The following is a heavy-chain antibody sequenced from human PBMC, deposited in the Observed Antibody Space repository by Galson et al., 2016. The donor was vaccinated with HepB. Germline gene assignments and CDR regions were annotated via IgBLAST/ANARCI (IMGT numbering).Heavy chain of an antibody. Sequence: SLRLSCAASGFTVSSNYMSWVRQAPGKGLEWVSYISTSGSTIYYADSVKGRFTISRDNAKNLLYLQMNSLRAGDTAVYYCAVGNDPLDYWGQGTLVTVSS. CDR1: GFTVSSNY. D-gene: IGHD1-1*01. V-gene: IGHV3-11*04. J-gene: IGHJ4*02. CDR3: AVGNDPLDY. CDR2: ISTSGSTI.